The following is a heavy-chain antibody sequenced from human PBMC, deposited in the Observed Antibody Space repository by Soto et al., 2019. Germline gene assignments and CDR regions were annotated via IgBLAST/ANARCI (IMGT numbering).Heavy chain of an antibody. CDR1: NDSISPYY. V-gene: IGHV4-59*08. Sequence: QVQLQESGPGLVKPSETLSLTCTVSNDSISPYYWSWIRQPPGKGLEWIGFIYYSGSTTYNPSLKGRVTISVATSKHQFSLKLTSVTAADTAIYHCASHFPPLHSGSHYFDLWGQGTLVTVSS. CDR3: ASHFPPLHSGSHYFDL. D-gene: IGHD3-10*01. J-gene: IGHJ4*02. CDR2: IYYSGST.